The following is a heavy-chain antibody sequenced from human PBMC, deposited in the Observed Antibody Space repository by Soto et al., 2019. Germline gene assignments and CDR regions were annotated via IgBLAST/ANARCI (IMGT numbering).Heavy chain of an antibody. Sequence: QVQLVESGGGVVQPGRSLRLSCAASGFTFSSYAMHWVRQAPGKGLEWVAVISYDGSNKYYADSVKGRFTISRDNSKNTLYLQMNSLRAEDTAVYYCARGTESAAFDIWGRGTMVTVSS. CDR2: ISYDGSNK. V-gene: IGHV3-30-3*01. J-gene: IGHJ3*02. CDR3: ARGTESAAFDI. CDR1: GFTFSSYA.